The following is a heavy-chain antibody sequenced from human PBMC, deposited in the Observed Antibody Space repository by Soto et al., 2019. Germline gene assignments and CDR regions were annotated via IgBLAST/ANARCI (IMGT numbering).Heavy chain of an antibody. Sequence: SETLSLTCFVSGYFIGAGVYYWSWIRHHPGKGLEWIGSFYSSGSIIYNPSLRSRVSISGDMSTNQFSMSLTSVTAADTARYYCARMYSSGSGWFHPWG. CDR3: ARMYSSGSGWFHP. CDR1: GYFIGAGVYY. V-gene: IGHV4-31*02. D-gene: IGHD6-19*01. CDR2: FYSSGSI. J-gene: IGHJ5*02.